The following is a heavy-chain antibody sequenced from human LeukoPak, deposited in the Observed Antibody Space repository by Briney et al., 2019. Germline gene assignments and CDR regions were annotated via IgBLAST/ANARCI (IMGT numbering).Heavy chain of an antibody. CDR1: GGSISSSSYY. V-gene: IGHV4-39*07. CDR3: ASFTVRGVIIWDAFDI. J-gene: IGHJ3*02. CDR2: MYYSGST. D-gene: IGHD3-10*01. Sequence: SETLSLTCPVSGGSISSSSYYWGWIRQPPGKGLEWIGSMYYSGSTYYNPSLKSRVTISLDTSKNQFSLKLSSVTAVDTAVYYCASFTVRGVIIWDAFDIWGQGTMVTVSS.